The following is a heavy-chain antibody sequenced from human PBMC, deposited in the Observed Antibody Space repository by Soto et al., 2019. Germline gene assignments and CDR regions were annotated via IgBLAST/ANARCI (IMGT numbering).Heavy chain of an antibody. CDR2: ISYDGSNK. J-gene: IGHJ4*02. CDR3: ARAVXXXXXXXXXTPPDY. V-gene: IGHV3-30-3*01. CDR1: GFTFSSYA. Sequence: QVQLVESGGGVVQPGRSLRLSCAASGFTFSSYAMHWVRQAPGKGLEWVAVISYDGSNKYYADSVKGRFTISRDNSKNTLYLQMNSLRAEDTAVYYCARAVXXXXXXXXXTPPDYWGQGTLVTVSS.